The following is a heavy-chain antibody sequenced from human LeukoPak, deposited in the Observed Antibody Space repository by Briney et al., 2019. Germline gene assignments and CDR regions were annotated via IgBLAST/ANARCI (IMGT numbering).Heavy chain of an antibody. CDR1: GGSISSSSYY. J-gene: IGHJ4*02. CDR3: AMPYGSRSYYY. D-gene: IGHD3-10*01. V-gene: IGHV4-39*01. CDR2: IYYSGST. Sequence: SETLSLTCTVSGGSISSSSYYWGWIRQPPGKGLEWIGSIYYSGSTYYNPSLKSRVTISVDTSKNQFSLKLSSVTAADTAVYYCAMPYGSRSYYYWGQGTLVTVSS.